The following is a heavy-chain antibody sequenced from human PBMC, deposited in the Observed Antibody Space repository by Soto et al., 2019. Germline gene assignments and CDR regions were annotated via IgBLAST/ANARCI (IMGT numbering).Heavy chain of an antibody. J-gene: IGHJ5*02. D-gene: IGHD3-10*01. V-gene: IGHV3-11*01. CDR2: ISSSGSTI. CDR3: ARDAYGSGSYYNNWFDP. Sequence: GGSLRLSCAASGFTFSDYYMSWIRQAPGKWLEWVSYISSSGSTIYYADSVKGRFTISRDNAKNSLYLQMNSLRAEDTAVYYCARDAYGSGSYYNNWFDPWGQGTLVTVSS. CDR1: GFTFSDYY.